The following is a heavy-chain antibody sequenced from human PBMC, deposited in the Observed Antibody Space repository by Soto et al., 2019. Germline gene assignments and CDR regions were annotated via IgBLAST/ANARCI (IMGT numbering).Heavy chain of an antibody. V-gene: IGHV3-23*01. CDR3: AGGSPNYYYYYYGMDV. Sequence: SGGSLRLSCAASGFTFSSYAMSWVRQAPGKGLEWVSAISGSGGSTYYADSVKGRFTISRDNSKNTLYLQMNSLRAEDTAVYYCAGGSPNYYYYYYGMDVWGQGTTVTVSS. J-gene: IGHJ6*02. CDR2: ISGSGGST. D-gene: IGHD3-16*01. CDR1: GFTFSSYA.